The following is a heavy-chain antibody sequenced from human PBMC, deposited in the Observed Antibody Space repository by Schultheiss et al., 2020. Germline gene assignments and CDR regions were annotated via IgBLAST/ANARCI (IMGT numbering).Heavy chain of an antibody. D-gene: IGHD5-12*01. V-gene: IGHV1-8*01. J-gene: IGHJ6*02. CDR3: ASHEVGIVAGYGMDV. CDR1: GYIFTSYD. Sequence: ASVKVSCKASGYIFTSYDINWVRQATGQGLEWMGWMNPNSGNTGYAQKFQGRVTMTRNTSISTAYMELSSLRSEDTAVYYCASHEVGIVAGYGMDVWGQGTTVT. CDR2: MNPNSGNT.